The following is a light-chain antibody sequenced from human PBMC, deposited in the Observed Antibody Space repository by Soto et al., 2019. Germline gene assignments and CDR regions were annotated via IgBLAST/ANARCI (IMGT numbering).Light chain of an antibody. J-gene: IGKJ2*01. CDR2: GAS. CDR1: QSVSNN. V-gene: IGKV3-15*01. Sequence: EIVMTQSPATLSVSPGEGATLSCRASQSVSNNLAWYQQKPGQAPRLLIFGASTRATGVPARFSGSGSGTEFTLTISSLQSEDFAVYYCQQYNNWPPVTFGQGTKLEIK. CDR3: QQYNNWPPVT.